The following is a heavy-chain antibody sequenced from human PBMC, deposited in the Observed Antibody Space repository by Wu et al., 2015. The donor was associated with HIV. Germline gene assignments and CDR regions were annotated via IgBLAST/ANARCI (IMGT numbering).Heavy chain of an antibody. D-gene: IGHD5-18*01. CDR3: ATSGGVWIHLWTKKTFDI. CDR2: IIPILGTA. V-gene: IGHV1-69*01. CDR1: GGTFSSYA. Sequence: QVQLVQSGAEVKKPGSSVKVSCKASGGTFSSYAISWVRQAPGQGLEWMGGIIPILGTANYAQKFPGRLTITNGRIHEHNGLHGGAESSPEILRTPAVYYCATSGGVWIHLWTKKTFDIWGQGTIWSPSL. J-gene: IGHJ3*02.